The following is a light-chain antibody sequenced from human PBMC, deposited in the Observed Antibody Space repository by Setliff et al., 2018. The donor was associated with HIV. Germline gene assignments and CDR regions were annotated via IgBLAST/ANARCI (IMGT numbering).Light chain of an antibody. Sequence: QSALTQPASVSGSPGQSITTFCIGTISDVGGYNYVSWYQQYPGKAPKLMIYEVSNRPSGVSNRFSGSKSGNTASLTISGLQGEDEADYYCSSYTSSNTPYVFGTGTKVTVL. V-gene: IGLV2-14*01. J-gene: IGLJ1*01. CDR3: SSYTSSNTPYV. CDR1: ISDVGGYNY. CDR2: EVS.